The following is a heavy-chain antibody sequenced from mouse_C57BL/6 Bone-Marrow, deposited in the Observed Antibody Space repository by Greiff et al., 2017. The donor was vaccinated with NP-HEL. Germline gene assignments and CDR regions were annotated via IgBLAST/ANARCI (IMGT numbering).Heavy chain of an antibody. CDR2: IHPSDSDT. D-gene: IGHD1-1*01. J-gene: IGHJ2*01. Sequence: QVQLQQPGAELVKPGASVKVSCKASGYTFTSYWMHWVKQRPGQGLEWIGRIHPSDSDTNYNQKFKGKATLTAEKSSSTAYMQLSSLTSEDSAVYFCAREGELLGYYFDYWGQGTTLTVSS. V-gene: IGHV1-74*01. CDR1: GYTFTSYW. CDR3: AREGELLGYYFDY.